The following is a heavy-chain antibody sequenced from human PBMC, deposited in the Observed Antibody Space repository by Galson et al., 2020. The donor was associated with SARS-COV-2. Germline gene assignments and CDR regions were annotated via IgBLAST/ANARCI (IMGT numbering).Heavy chain of an antibody. V-gene: IGHV3-74*01. Sequence: GGSLGLSCAASGFTFSSSWMHWVRQAPGKGLVWVSRIYSEGSSTSYAASVKGRFTISGDNAKNTLYLQMNSLRAEDTAVYYCARGDMGNDYFDYWGQGTLVTVSS. CDR1: GFTFSSSW. J-gene: IGHJ4*02. CDR2: IYSEGSST. D-gene: IGHD7-27*01. CDR3: ARGDMGNDYFDY.